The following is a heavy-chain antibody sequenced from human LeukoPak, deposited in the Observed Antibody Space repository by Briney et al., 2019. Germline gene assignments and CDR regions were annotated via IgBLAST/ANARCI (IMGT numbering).Heavy chain of an antibody. CDR2: ISYDGSNK. V-gene: IGHV3-30*18. J-gene: IGHJ4*02. Sequence: GGSLRLSCAASGFTFGSYGMHWVRQAPGKGLEWVALISYDGSNKYYADSVQGRFTISRDNSKNTLYLQMNSLRAEDTAVYYCAKVRTYDILTGYQLGGQGTLVTVSS. D-gene: IGHD3-9*01. CDR3: AKVRTYDILTGYQL. CDR1: GFTFGSYG.